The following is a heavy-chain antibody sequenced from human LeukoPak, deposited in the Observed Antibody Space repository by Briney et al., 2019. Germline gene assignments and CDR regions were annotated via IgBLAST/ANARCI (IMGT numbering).Heavy chain of an antibody. Sequence: PGGSLRLSCAASGFTFSTSAMTWVRQAPGKGLEWVSGISASGGSTYYADSVKGRFTISRDNSKNTLYLQVNSLRAEDTAIYYCSKGPCNGGSCYDYESDPGGQGTLVTVSS. CDR2: ISASGGST. V-gene: IGHV3-23*01. CDR1: GFTFSTSA. D-gene: IGHD2-15*01. CDR3: SKGPCNGGSCYDYESDP. J-gene: IGHJ5*02.